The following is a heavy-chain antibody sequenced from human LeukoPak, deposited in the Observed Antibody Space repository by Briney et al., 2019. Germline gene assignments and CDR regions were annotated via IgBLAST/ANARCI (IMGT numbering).Heavy chain of an antibody. J-gene: IGHJ4*02. Sequence: GGSLRLSCTASGFTFSSYSMNWVRQAPGKGLEWVSGITGSGATTYYADSVKGRFTISRDNSKNTLYLQMNSLRAEDTAVYYCAKSGCGGDCYSGDFDYWGQGTLVTVSS. CDR2: ITGSGATT. V-gene: IGHV3-23*01. D-gene: IGHD2-21*02. CDR1: GFTFSSYS. CDR3: AKSGCGGDCYSGDFDY.